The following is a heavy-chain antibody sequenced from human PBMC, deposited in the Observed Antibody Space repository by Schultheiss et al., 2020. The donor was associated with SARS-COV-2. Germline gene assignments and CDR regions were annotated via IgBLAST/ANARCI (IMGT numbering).Heavy chain of an antibody. CDR2: IIPIFGTA. D-gene: IGHD2-15*01. CDR3: ARVQTRYCSGGSCAPRY. CDR1: GYTFTSYD. J-gene: IGHJ4*02. V-gene: IGHV1-69*13. Sequence: SVKVSCKASGYTFTSYDINWVRQATGQGLEWMGGIIPIFGTANYEQKFQGRVTITADEATSTAYMELSSLRSEDTAVYYCARVQTRYCSGGSCAPRYWGQGALVNVYS.